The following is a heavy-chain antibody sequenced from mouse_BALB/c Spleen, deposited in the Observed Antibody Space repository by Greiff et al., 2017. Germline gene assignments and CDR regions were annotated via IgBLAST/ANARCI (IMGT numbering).Heavy chain of an antibody. CDR3: ARASHYYGYVYAMDY. CDR2: ISDGGSYT. V-gene: IGHV5-4*02. Sequence: EVKLVESGGGLVKPGGSLKLSCAASGFTFSDYYMYWVRQTPEKRLEWVATISDGGSYTYYPDSVKGRFTISRDNAKNNLYLQMSSLKSEDTAMYYCARASHYYGYVYAMDYWGQGTSVTVSS. D-gene: IGHD1-2*01. CDR1: GFTFSDYY. J-gene: IGHJ4*01.